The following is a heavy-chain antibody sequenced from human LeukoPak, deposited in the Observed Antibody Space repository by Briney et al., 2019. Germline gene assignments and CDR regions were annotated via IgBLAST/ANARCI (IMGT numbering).Heavy chain of an antibody. D-gene: IGHD6-19*01. CDR2: IYYSGST. Sequence: SETLSLTCTVSGGSISSSSYYWGWIRQPPGKGLEWIGSIYYSGSTYYNPSLKSRVTISVDTSKNQFSLKLSAVTAADTAVYYCARLGSGWYGNWFDPWGQGTLVTVSS. V-gene: IGHV4-39*01. CDR3: ARLGSGWYGNWFDP. CDR1: GGSISSSSYY. J-gene: IGHJ5*02.